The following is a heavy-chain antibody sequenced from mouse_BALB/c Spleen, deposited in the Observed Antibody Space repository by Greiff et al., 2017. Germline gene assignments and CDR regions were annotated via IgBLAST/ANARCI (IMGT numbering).Heavy chain of an antibody. CDR1: GFTFSSYA. CDR2: ISSGGST. Sequence: EVQGVESGGGLVKPGGSLKLSCAASGFTFSSYAMSWVRQTPEKRLEWVASISSGGSTYYPDSVKGRFTISRDNARNILYLQMSSLRSEDTAMYYCARGGGSPFDYWGQGTTLTVSS. J-gene: IGHJ2*01. CDR3: ARGGGSPFDY. V-gene: IGHV5-6-5*01.